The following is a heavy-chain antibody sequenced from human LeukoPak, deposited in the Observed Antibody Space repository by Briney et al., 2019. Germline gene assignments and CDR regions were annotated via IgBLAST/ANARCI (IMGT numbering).Heavy chain of an antibody. V-gene: IGHV3-48*01. CDR2: ISSSSSTM. J-gene: IGHJ5*02. Sequence: GGSLRLSCAASGFTFSSYGMSWVRQAPGKGLEWISYISSSSSTMYYADSVKGRFTISRDNAKTSLYLQMNSLRVEDTAVYYCALGSSSSSSNWFDPWGQGTLVTVSA. CDR3: ALGSSSSSSNWFDP. D-gene: IGHD6-6*01. CDR1: GFTFSSYG.